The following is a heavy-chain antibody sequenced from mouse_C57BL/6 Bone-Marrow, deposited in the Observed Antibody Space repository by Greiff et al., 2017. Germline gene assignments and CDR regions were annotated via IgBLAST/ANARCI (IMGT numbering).Heavy chain of an antibody. V-gene: IGHV1-20*01. Sequence: EVKLQESGPELVKPGDSVKISCKASGYSFTGYFMNWVMQSHGKSLEWIGRINPYNGDTFYNQKFKGKATLTVDKSSSTAHMELRSLTSEDSAVYYCARDDGYYSDWYFDVWGTGTTVTVSS. CDR3: ARDDGYYSDWYFDV. J-gene: IGHJ1*03. CDR2: INPYNGDT. D-gene: IGHD2-3*01. CDR1: GYSFTGYF.